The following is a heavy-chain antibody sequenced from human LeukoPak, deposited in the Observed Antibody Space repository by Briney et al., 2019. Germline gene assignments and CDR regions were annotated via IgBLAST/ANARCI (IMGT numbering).Heavy chain of an antibody. D-gene: IGHD6-19*01. J-gene: IGHJ5*02. CDR3: AREEAVAGRGFEP. CDR2: IYYSGST. CDR1: GGSISSYY. Sequence: SETLSLTCTVSGGSISSYYWSWIRQPPGKGLEWIGYIYYSGSTNYNPSLKSRVTISVDTSKNQFSLKLSSVTAADTAVSYSAREEAVAGRGFEPWGQGTLVTVSS. V-gene: IGHV4-59*01.